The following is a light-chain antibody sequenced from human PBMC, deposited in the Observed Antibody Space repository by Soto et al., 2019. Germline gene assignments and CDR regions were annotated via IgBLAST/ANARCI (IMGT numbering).Light chain of an antibody. J-gene: IGKJ4*01. CDR3: QQRSNWPQLT. CDR1: QSFSSN. V-gene: IGKV3-15*01. Sequence: ELVMTQSPATLSVSPGERATLSCRASQSFSSNVAWYQQKPGQAPRLLIYGTSTRVTGIPARFSGSGSGTEFTLTISSLEPEDFAVYYCQQRSNWPQLTFGGGTKVDIK. CDR2: GTS.